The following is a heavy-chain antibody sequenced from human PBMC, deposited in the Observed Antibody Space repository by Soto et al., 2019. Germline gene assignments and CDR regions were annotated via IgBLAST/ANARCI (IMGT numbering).Heavy chain of an antibody. J-gene: IGHJ3*02. D-gene: IGHD3-10*01. V-gene: IGHV1-18*01. CDR1: GYTFTSYG. Sequence: ASVKVSCKASGYTFTSYGISWVRQAPGQGLEWMGWISAYNGNTNYAQKLQGRVTMTRDTSTSTAYMELSSLRSEDTAVYYCARATFYYGSGNAFDIWGQGTMVTVSS. CDR2: ISAYNGNT. CDR3: ARATFYYGSGNAFDI.